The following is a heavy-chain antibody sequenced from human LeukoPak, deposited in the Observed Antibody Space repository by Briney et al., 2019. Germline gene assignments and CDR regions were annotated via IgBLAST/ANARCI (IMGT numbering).Heavy chain of an antibody. J-gene: IGHJ3*02. D-gene: IGHD6-13*01. Sequence: GGSLRLSCAASGFTVSSNYMSWVRQAPGKGLGWVSVIYPGGSTYYADSVKGRFTISRHNSENTLDLQMNSLRVEDTAVYYCARGPWAAAGGSIDGLDIWGQGTMVTVSS. CDR2: IYPGGST. CDR3: ARGPWAAAGGSIDGLDI. V-gene: IGHV3-53*04. CDR1: GFTVSSNY.